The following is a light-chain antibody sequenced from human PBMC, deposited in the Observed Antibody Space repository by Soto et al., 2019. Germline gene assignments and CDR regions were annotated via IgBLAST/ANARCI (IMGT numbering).Light chain of an antibody. CDR2: EVT. CDR1: SSDVGGYNY. J-gene: IGLJ2*01. CDR3: SSYAGSNKLV. Sequence: QSALTQPPSASGSPGQSVTISCTGTSSDVGGYNYVSWYQQHPAKAPKLMICEVTKRPSGVPDRFSGSRSGNTASLTVSCLQAEDEADYYCSSYAGSNKLVFGGGTKLTVL. V-gene: IGLV2-8*01.